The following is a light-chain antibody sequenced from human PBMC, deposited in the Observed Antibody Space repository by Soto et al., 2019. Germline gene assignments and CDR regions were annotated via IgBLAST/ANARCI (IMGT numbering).Light chain of an antibody. CDR3: GSYAGSGTPVL. V-gene: IGLV2-23*02. CDR2: EVT. J-gene: IGLJ2*01. Sequence: QSALTQPASVSGSPGQSITISCTGTSSDVGSYNFVSWYQQHPGKAPKLMIYEVTKRPSGVSNRFSGSKSGNTASLTISGLQVEDEADYYCGSYAGSGTPVLFGGGTKLTVL. CDR1: SSDVGSYNF.